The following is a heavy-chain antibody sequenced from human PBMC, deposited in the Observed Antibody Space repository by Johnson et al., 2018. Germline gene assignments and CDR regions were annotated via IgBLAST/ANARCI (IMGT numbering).Heavy chain of an antibody. Sequence: QVQLQESGGGVVQPGTSXRLWCTASGVTFTSDTWHWVRQAPGKGLEWVGVIWYDGSKIFDADSVNGRSTISRDSSNVYLQMNSQRIEDTAVYYCVKESGQRVWYFDQWGQGTLVTVSS. V-gene: IGHV3-33*06. CDR3: VKESGQRVWYFDQ. D-gene: IGHD3-3*01. CDR2: IWYDGSKI. J-gene: IGHJ4*02. CDR1: GVTFTSDT.